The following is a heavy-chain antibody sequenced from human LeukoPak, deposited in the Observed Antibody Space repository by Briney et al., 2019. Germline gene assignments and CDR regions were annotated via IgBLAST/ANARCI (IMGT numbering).Heavy chain of an antibody. CDR2: IHPGDSDI. Sequence: GESLKISCSGSGYSFTTYWIVWVGQMPGKGLEWMGIIHPGDSDIRYSPSFDGRVSISADKSLSSAYLQWRSLKASDTAMYYCARQKYVGRLTDYWGQGTLVTVSS. CDR3: ARQKYVGRLTDY. J-gene: IGHJ4*02. D-gene: IGHD2-8*01. V-gene: IGHV5-51*01. CDR1: GYSFTTYW.